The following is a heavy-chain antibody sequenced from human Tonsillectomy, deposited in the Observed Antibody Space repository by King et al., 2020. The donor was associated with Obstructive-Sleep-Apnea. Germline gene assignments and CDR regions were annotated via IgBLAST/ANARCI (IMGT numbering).Heavy chain of an antibody. V-gene: IGHV3-7*01. CDR1: GFTFSSYW. D-gene: IGHD6-13*01. CDR3: ARPSYSSSWYDWYFDL. CDR2: IKQDGREK. J-gene: IGHJ2*01. Sequence: VQLVESGGGLVQPGGSLRLSCAASGFTFSSYWMSWVRQAPGKGLEWVANIKQDGREKYYVDSVKGRFTISRDNAKNSLYLQMNSLRAEDTSVYYCARPSYSSSWYDWYFDLWGRGTLVTVSS.